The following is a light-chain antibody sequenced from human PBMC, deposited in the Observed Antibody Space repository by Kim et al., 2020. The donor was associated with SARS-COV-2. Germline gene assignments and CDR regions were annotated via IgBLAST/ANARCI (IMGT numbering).Light chain of an antibody. CDR2: AAS. Sequence: ASTGDRVTITCRASQGISSYLAWYQQKPRKAPKLLIYAASTLQSGVPSRFSGSGSGTDFTLTISCLQSEDFATYYCQQYYSYPRTFGQGTKVDIK. V-gene: IGKV1-8*01. CDR1: QGISSY. J-gene: IGKJ1*01. CDR3: QQYYSYPRT.